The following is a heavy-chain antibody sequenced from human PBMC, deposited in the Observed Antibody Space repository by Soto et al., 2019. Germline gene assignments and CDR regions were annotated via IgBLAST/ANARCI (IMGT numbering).Heavy chain of an antibody. CDR1: GFTFDDYT. J-gene: IGHJ6*02. CDR3: AKDIMGEVVKGYCSSTSCYAHGMDV. CDR2: ISWDGGST. D-gene: IGHD2-2*01. Sequence: GGSLRLSCAASGFTFDDYTMHWVRQAPGKGLEWVSLISWDGGSTYYADSVKGRFTISRDNSKNSLYLQMNSLRTEDTAFYYCAKDIMGEVVKGYCSSTSCYAHGMDVWGQGTTVTVSS. V-gene: IGHV3-43*01.